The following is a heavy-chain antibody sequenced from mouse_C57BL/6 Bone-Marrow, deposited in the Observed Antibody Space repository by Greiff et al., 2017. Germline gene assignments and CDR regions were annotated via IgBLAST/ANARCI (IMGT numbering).Heavy chain of an antibody. CDR1: GYTFTSYG. Sequence: QVQLQQSGAELARPGASVKLSCKASGYTFTSYGISWVKQRTGQGLEWIGDIYPSSGNTYYNEKFKGKATLTADKSSSTAYMELRSLPSDDAAVYFCARSRLLRLRFAYWGQGTLVTVSA. J-gene: IGHJ3*01. D-gene: IGHD1-2*01. V-gene: IGHV1-81*01. CDR2: IYPSSGNT. CDR3: ARSRLLRLRFAY.